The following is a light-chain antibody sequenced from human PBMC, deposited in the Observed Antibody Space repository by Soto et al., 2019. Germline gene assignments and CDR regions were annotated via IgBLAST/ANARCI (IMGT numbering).Light chain of an antibody. J-gene: IGKJ5*01. CDR3: QQRHMWPIT. V-gene: IGKV3-11*01. Sequence: ENVLTQSPGTLSLSPGDRATLFCRARQSLTNPYIAWYQQKPGQAPRLLIYDAYNRATGIPPRFSGSGSGTDFTLTISSLEPEDSAVYYCQQRHMWPITFGQGTRLEIK. CDR1: QSLTNPY. CDR2: DAY.